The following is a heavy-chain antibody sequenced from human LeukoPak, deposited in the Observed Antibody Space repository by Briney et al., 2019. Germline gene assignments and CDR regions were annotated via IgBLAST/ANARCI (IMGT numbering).Heavy chain of an antibody. V-gene: IGHV4-4*07. CDR3: AREGAGANHDY. D-gene: IGHD1-26*01. Sequence: PSETLSLTCADSGGSISSYYWSCLRQPAGKGLEWIGRIYTSGSTNYNPSLKSRVTMSVDTSKNHFSLKLSSVTAADTAVYYCAREGAGANHDYWGQGTLVTVSS. CDR2: IYTSGST. CDR1: GGSISSYY. J-gene: IGHJ4*02.